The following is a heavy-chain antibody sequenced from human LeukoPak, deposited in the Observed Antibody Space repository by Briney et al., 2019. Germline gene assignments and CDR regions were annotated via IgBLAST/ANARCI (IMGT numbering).Heavy chain of an antibody. J-gene: IGHJ4*02. CDR1: GFTFSSYD. V-gene: IGHV3-13*01. CDR2: IGTAGDT. CDR3: ARGNPLVYYYGSGSYEFDY. Sequence: GGSLRLSCAASGFTFSSYDMHWVRQATGKGLEWVSAIGTAGDTYYPGSVKGRFTISRENAKNSLYLQMNSLRAGDTAVYYCARGNPLVYYYGSGSYEFDYWGQGTLVTVSS. D-gene: IGHD3-10*01.